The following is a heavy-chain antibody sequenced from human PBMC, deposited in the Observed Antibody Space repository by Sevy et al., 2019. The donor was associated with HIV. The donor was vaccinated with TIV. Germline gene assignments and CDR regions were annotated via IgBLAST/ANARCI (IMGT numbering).Heavy chain of an antibody. CDR1: GFTFSDHY. Sequence: GGSLRLSCAASGFTFSDHYMDWVRQAPGKGLEWVGRIRNKANRYTTEYAASVKGRFTISRDDSKNSWYLQMNSLKTEDTAVYYCVRAVAGGVDYWGQGTLVTVSS. J-gene: IGHJ4*02. CDR3: VRAVAGGVDY. D-gene: IGHD6-19*01. V-gene: IGHV3-72*01. CDR2: IRNKANRYTT.